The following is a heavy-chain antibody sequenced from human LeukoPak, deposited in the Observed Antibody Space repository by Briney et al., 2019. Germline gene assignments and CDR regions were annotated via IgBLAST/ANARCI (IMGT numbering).Heavy chain of an antibody. CDR3: ARDYGVTEGAFDI. D-gene: IGHD3-16*01. CDR2: IYPGDSDI. V-gene: IGHV5-51*01. J-gene: IGHJ3*02. Sequence: GESLKISCKGSGYSFTTYWIGWVRQMPGKGLEWMGIIYPGDSDIRYSPSFQGQVTISADKSISTAYLQWSSLKASDTAMYYCARDYGVTEGAFDIWGQGTMVTVSS. CDR1: GYSFTTYW.